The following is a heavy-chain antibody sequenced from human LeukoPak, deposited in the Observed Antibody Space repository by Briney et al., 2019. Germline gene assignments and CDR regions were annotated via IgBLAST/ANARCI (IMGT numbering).Heavy chain of an antibody. Sequence: SQTLSLTCIVSGGSVSSGNYYWSWIRQPAGKGLEWIGRIHTSGGTKYNPSLTGRVTMSVDTSKNHFSLKLTSVTAADTAVYYCARDRISPGIAVADDYWGQGTLVTVSS. CDR3: ARDRISPGIAVADDY. D-gene: IGHD6-19*01. J-gene: IGHJ4*02. CDR1: GGSVSSGNYY. V-gene: IGHV4-61*02. CDR2: IHTSGGT.